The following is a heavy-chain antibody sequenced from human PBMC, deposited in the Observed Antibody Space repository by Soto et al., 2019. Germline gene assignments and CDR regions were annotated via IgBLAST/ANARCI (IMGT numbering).Heavy chain of an antibody. CDR3: AMHSYGDLTNWFDP. Sequence: QLQLQESGPGLVKPSETLSLTCTVSGGSISSSSYYWGWIRQPPGKGLEWIGSIYYSGSTYYNPSLKSRVTISVDTSKNQFSLKLSFVTAADTAVYYCAMHSYGDLTNWFDPWGQGTLVTVSS. CDR2: IYYSGST. J-gene: IGHJ5*02. D-gene: IGHD5-18*01. CDR1: GGSISSSSYY. V-gene: IGHV4-39*01.